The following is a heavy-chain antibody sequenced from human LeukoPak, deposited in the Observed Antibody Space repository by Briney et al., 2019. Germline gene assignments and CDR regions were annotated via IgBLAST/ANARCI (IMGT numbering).Heavy chain of an antibody. V-gene: IGHV3-66*01. CDR3: ATGSLGDYYYGMDV. D-gene: IGHD6-13*01. J-gene: IGHJ6*02. CDR2: IYSGGST. Sequence: PGGSLRLSCAASGFSVSNNYMSWVRQAPGKGLDWVSVIYSGGSTFYADSVKGRFTISRDNSKNTLYLQMNSLRAEDTAVYYCATGSLGDYYYGMDVWSQGTTVTVSS. CDR1: GFSVSNNY.